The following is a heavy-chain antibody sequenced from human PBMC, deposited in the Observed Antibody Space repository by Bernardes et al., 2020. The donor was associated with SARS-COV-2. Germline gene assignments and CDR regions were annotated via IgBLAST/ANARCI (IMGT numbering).Heavy chain of an antibody. V-gene: IGHV3-21*01. J-gene: IGHJ6*02. Sequence: GGSLRLSCAASGFTFSSYSMNWVRQAPGKGLEWVSSISSSSSYIYYADSVKGRFTISRDNAKNSLYLQMNSLRAEDTAVYYCARDGDYGDYLGGTGGEWALVYYGMDVWGQGTTVTVSS. D-gene: IGHD4-17*01. CDR2: ISSSSSYI. CDR3: ARDGDYGDYLGGTGGEWALVYYGMDV. CDR1: GFTFSSYS.